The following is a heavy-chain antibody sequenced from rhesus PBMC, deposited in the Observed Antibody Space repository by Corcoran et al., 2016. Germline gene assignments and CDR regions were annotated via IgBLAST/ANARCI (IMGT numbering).Heavy chain of an antibody. CDR1: GFTFGEYA. D-gene: IGHD4-29*01. CDR2: ISNTGKNI. Sequence: AQLVESGGGLVQPGGSLRLSCAASGFTFGEYATHWVRQAPGKEVEWVSNISNTGKNIDYVDFAKGRFTVARDNAKNSLSLQMNSLRAEDTAVYYCVIDDYGRDWGQGVLVSVSS. V-gene: IGHV3-7*01. J-gene: IGHJ4*01. CDR3: VIDDYGRD.